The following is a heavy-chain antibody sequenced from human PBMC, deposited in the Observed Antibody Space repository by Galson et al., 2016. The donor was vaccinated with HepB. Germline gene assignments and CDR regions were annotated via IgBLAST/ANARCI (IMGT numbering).Heavy chain of an antibody. V-gene: IGHV4-30-2*01. J-gene: IGHJ4*02. CDR3: ARALDYGGHYFGS. Sequence: TLSLTCTVSAGSISSGGYSWSWIRQPPGKALEWIGHSYQSGNTAYNPSLRSRVTISLDTSRNPFSLKLTSVTAADTAVYYCARALDYGGHYFGSWGQGTLVTVSS. CDR1: AGSISSGGYS. CDR2: SYQSGNT. D-gene: IGHD4-23*01.